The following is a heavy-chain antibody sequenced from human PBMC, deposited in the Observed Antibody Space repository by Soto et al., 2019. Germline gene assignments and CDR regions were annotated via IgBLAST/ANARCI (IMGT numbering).Heavy chain of an antibody. CDR2: TYSGGNP. CDR1: GFSVGGNY. Sequence: GGSLRLSCAASGFSVGGNYMSWARLAPGEGLECVSLTYSGGNPYYADSVRGRFTLSRDNSENTLYLQMNSLRVEDTAVYFCARGPNSDTWGQGTLVTVSS. V-gene: IGHV3-53*01. J-gene: IGHJ5*02. CDR3: ARGPNSDT.